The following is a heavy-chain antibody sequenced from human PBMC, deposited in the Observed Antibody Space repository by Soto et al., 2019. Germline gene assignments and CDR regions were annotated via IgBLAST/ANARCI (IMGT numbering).Heavy chain of an antibody. CDR3: ASGRGSSSWTYNGFDP. J-gene: IGHJ5*02. CDR2: IIPIFGTA. CDR1: GSTFSSYA. D-gene: IGHD6-13*01. V-gene: IGHV1-69*13. Sequence: GVSLKFSCKASGSTFSSYAISWVRQAPGQGLERMGGIIPIFGTANYEQKFQGRVTISADEATSTAYMELSSRRSEDTAVYYCASGRGSSSWTYNGFDPWGQGTLVTVSS.